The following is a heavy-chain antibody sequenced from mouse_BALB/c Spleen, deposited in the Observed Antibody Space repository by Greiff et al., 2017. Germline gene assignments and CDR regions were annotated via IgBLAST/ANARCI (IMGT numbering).Heavy chain of an antibody. CDR3: AKGIYYGYDGDFDY. D-gene: IGHD2-2*01. Sequence: LQESGAELVKPGASVKLSCTASGFNIKDTYMHWVKQRPEQGLEWIGRIDPANGNTKYDPKFQGKATITADTSSNTAYLQLSSLTSEDTAVYYCAKGIYYGYDGDFDYWGQGTTLTVSS. J-gene: IGHJ2*01. V-gene: IGHV14-3*02. CDR1: GFNIKDTY. CDR2: IDPANGNT.